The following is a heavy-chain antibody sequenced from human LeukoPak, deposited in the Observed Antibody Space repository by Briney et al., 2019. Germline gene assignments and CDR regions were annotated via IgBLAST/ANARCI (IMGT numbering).Heavy chain of an antibody. J-gene: IGHJ3*02. D-gene: IGHD2-21*01. Sequence: PSETLSLTCTVSGGSISSSSYYWGWIRQPPGKGLEWIGSIYYSGSTYYNPSLKSRVTISVDTSKNQFSLKPSSVTAADTAVYYCARHEAAYDAFDIWGQGTMVTVSS. CDR3: ARHEAAYDAFDI. CDR1: GGSISSSSYY. V-gene: IGHV4-39*01. CDR2: IYYSGST.